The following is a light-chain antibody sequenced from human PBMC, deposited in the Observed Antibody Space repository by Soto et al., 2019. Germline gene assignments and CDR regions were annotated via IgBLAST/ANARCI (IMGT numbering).Light chain of an antibody. CDR2: DAS. CDR1: QDISNY. J-gene: IGKJ4*01. Sequence: IQMTHSASSLRASLGDRVTITWKASQDISNYLNWYQQKPGKAPKLLIYDASNLETGVPSRFSGSGSGTDFTFTISSLQTEDIATYYCQQYDNLPLTFGGGTKVDIK. CDR3: QQYDNLPLT. V-gene: IGKV1-33*01.